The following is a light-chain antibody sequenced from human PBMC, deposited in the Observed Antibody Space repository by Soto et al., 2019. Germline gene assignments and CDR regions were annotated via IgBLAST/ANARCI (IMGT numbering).Light chain of an antibody. V-gene: IGKV1-33*01. CDR2: DAS. J-gene: IGKJ4*01. CDR3: QQFGNLPLT. CDR1: QDISKY. Sequence: DIQMTQSPSYLSSSVGDRFTITCQSSQDISKYLNWYQQKPGKAPKLLIYDASNLETGVPSRFSGSGSGTDFTFTISSLQPEDIATYYCQQFGNLPLTFGGGTKVDIK.